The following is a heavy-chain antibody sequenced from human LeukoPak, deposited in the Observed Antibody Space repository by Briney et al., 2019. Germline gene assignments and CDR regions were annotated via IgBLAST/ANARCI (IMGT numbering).Heavy chain of an antibody. J-gene: IGHJ4*02. D-gene: IGHD3-9*01. CDR3: ERDPGLYYDIWTVPDY. CDR2: INSDGSST. Sequence: GGSLRLSCAASGFTVSSNYMSWVRQAPGKGLVWVSRINSDGSSTSYADSVKGRFTISRDNAKNTLYLRMNSLRAEDTAVYYCERDPGLYYDIWTVPDYRVRGTMLTDS. CDR1: GFTVSSNY. V-gene: IGHV3-74*01.